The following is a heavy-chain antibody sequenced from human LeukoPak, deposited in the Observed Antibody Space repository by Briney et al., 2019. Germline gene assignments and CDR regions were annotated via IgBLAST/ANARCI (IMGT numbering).Heavy chain of an antibody. J-gene: IGHJ6*02. D-gene: IGHD1-26*01. V-gene: IGHV3-49*03. CDR3: TRGGGGSDYYYYGMDV. Sequence: GGSLRLSCAASGFTFGDYAMSWFRQAPGKGLEWVGFIRSKAYGGTTEYAASVKGRFTISRDDSKSIAYLQMNSLKTEDTAVYYCTRGGGGSDYYYYGMDVWGQGITVTVSS. CDR2: IRSKAYGGTT. CDR1: GFTFGDYA.